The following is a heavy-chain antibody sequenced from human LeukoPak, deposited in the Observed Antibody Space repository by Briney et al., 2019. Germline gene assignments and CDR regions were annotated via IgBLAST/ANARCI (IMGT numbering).Heavy chain of an antibody. CDR3: ARDERPYYYDSSGYSPPGY. CDR2: ISGSGGST. J-gene: IGHJ4*02. D-gene: IGHD3-22*01. V-gene: IGHV3-23*01. CDR1: GFTFSSYA. Sequence: GALRLSCAASGFTFSSYAMSWVRQAPGKGLEWVSAISGSGGSTYYADSVKGRFTISRDNAKNSLYLQMNSLRAEDTAVYYCARDERPYYYDSSGYSPPGYWGQGTLVTVSS.